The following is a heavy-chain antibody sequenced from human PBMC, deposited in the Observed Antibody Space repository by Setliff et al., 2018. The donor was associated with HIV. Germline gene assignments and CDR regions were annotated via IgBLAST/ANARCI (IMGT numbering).Heavy chain of an antibody. CDR1: GGSISSYY. D-gene: IGHD5-18*01. J-gene: IGHJ6*03. Sequence: PSETLSLTCTVSGGSISSYYWSWIRQPAGKGLEWIGRIYASGRINYNPSLKSRVTLSVDTSKNQFSLKVASVTAADTAVYYCAREIQFSATTYYYYYMDDWGRGTTVTVSS. CDR3: AREIQFSATTYYYYYMDD. V-gene: IGHV4-4*07. CDR2: IYASGRI.